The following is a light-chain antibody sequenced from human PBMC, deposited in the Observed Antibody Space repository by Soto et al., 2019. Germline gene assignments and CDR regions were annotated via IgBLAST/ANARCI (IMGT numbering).Light chain of an antibody. V-gene: IGKV3-11*01. Sequence: EVVVTQSPATLSVSPGERAXXXXXXXQSVSRKLVWYQQKPGQAPRLLIYDASNRATGIPARFSGSGSGTDFTLTISSLEPEDFAVYYCQQRSNWPPALTFGGGTKVDIK. CDR3: QQRSNWPPALT. CDR1: QSVSRK. CDR2: DAS. J-gene: IGKJ4*01.